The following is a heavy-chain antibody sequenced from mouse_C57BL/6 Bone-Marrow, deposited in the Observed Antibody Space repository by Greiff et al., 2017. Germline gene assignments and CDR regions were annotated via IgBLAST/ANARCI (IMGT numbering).Heavy chain of an antibody. CDR2: IYPRSGNT. D-gene: IGHD4-1*01. V-gene: IGHV1-81*01. CDR3: ASQTGTRYYFDY. Sequence: VKLQESGAELARPGASVKLSCKASGYTFTSYGISWVKQRTGQGLEWIGEIYPRSGNTYYNEKFKGKATLTADKSSSTAYMELRSLTSEDSAVYFCASQTGTRYYFDYWGQGTTLTVSS. CDR1: GYTFTSYG. J-gene: IGHJ2*01.